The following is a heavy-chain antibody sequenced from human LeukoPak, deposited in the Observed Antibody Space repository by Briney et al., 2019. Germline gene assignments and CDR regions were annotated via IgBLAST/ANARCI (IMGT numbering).Heavy chain of an antibody. CDR1: GFTFSSYA. J-gene: IGHJ4*02. CDR3: AKGGPYSSGHNPRDYFDY. Sequence: GGSLRLSCAASGFTFSSYAMSWVRQAPGKGLEWVSAISGSGGSTYYADSVKGRFTISRDNSKNTLYLQMNSLRAEDTAVYYCAKGGPYSSGHNPRDYFDYWGQGTLVTVSS. D-gene: IGHD6-19*01. CDR2: ISGSGGST. V-gene: IGHV3-23*01.